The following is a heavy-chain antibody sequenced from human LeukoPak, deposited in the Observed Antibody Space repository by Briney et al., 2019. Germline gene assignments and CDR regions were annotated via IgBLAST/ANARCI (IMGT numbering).Heavy chain of an antibody. CDR2: ISLDGSVT. V-gene: IGHV3-30*18. CDR1: GFTFSDYG. Sequence: GGSLRLSCAASGFTFSDYGMHWVRQAPGKGLEWLAIISLDGSVTYYAASVTGRFTIPRDSSKNMLYLQMNSLRAEDTAVYYCANAGYSSSWYGGFDIWGQGTMATVSS. CDR3: ANAGYSSSWYGGFDI. J-gene: IGHJ3*02. D-gene: IGHD6-13*01.